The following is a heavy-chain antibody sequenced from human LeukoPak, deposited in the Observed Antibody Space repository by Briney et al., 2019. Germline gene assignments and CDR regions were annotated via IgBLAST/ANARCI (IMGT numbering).Heavy chain of an antibody. J-gene: IGHJ5*02. CDR1: GYSFSEHY. V-gene: IGHV3-72*01. Sequence: GGSLRLSCGASGYSFSEHYVDCVRHSPGRGLEWVGRSTSKAYSYSTEYAASVKGRFTISRDGSRNSVYLQMNSLKIEDTAVYYCTRGLAATGFDPWGQGTLVTVSS. CDR3: TRGLAATGFDP. CDR2: STSKAYSYST. D-gene: IGHD6-13*01.